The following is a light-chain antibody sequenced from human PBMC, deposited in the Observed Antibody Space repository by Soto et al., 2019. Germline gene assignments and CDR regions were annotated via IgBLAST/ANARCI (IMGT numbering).Light chain of an antibody. Sequence: DIQMTQSPSSLSASVGDRVTITCRASQSIRSYLNWYQQKLGKAPKLLIYTTSNLQSGVPSRFSGSGSGTDFTLTINTLQPEDFATYYCQQSFSSPQTFGQVTKVEIK. V-gene: IGKV1-39*01. CDR1: QSIRSY. J-gene: IGKJ1*01. CDR3: QQSFSSPQT. CDR2: TTS.